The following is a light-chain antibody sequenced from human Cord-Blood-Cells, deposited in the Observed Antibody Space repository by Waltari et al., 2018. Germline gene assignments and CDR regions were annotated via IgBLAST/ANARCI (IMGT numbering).Light chain of an antibody. CDR2: GAS. Sequence: ELVLTQSPGTLSLSPGERATLSCRASQSVSSSYLAWYQQKPGQAPRLLIYGASSRATGIPERFSGSGSGTDFTLTISRLEPEDFAVYYCQQYGSSPWTFGQGTKVEIK. J-gene: IGKJ1*01. CDR3: QQYGSSPWT. V-gene: IGKV3-20*01. CDR1: QSVSSSY.